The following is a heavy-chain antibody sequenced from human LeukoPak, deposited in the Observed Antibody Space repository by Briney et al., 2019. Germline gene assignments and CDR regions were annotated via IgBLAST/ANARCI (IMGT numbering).Heavy chain of an antibody. CDR2: INTNTGNP. J-gene: IGHJ6*03. Sequence: ASVKVSCKASGYTFTDYYMHWVRQAPGQGLEWMGWINTNTGNPTYAQGFTGRFVFSLDTSVSTAYLQISSLKAEDTAVYYCARVTYSSSWWENYYYYYMDVWGKGTTVTVSS. D-gene: IGHD6-13*01. CDR1: GYTFTDYY. CDR3: ARVTYSSSWWENYYYYYMDV. V-gene: IGHV7-4-1*02.